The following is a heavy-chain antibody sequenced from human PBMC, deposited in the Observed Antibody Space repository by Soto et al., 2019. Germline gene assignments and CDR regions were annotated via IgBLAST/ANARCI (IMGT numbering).Heavy chain of an antibody. Sequence: ASVKVSCKVSGYTLTELSMHWVRQAPGKGLEWMGGFDPEDGETIYAQKFQGRVTMTEDTSTDTAYMELSSLRSEDTAVYYCATDRYCSSTSCYRPLGYFDYWGQGTLVTVSS. CDR1: GYTLTELS. J-gene: IGHJ4*02. D-gene: IGHD2-2*01. CDR3: ATDRYCSSTSCYRPLGYFDY. CDR2: FDPEDGET. V-gene: IGHV1-24*01.